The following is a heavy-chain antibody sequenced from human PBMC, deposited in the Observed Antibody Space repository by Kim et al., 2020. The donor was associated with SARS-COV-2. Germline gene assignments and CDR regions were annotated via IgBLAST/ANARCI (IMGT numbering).Heavy chain of an antibody. J-gene: IGHJ4*02. Sequence: ASVKVSCKSSTPLAGITWVRQTPQKGFEWMGWISGSTGNTIYAQKFQDRLTITTDTSTSTAYMELTSLTSDDTAVYYCAKAGRMTSYYHDRWGQGTVVSVSS. CDR3: AKAGRMTSYYHDR. D-gene: IGHD3-22*01. V-gene: IGHV1-18*04. CDR2: ISGSTGNT. CDR1: TPLAG.